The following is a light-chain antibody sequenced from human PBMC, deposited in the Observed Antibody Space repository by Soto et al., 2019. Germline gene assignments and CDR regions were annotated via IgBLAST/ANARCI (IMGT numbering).Light chain of an antibody. CDR2: GAS. V-gene: IGKV3-15*01. CDR1: QSVSSN. CDR3: QQHNNWPFT. J-gene: IGKJ2*01. Sequence: EIVMTQSPATLSVSPGARATLSCRASQSVSSNLAWYQQRPGQAPRLLIYGASTRATGIPARLSGSGSGTEFTLTISSLQSEDFAVYYCQQHNNWPFTFGQGTKLEIK.